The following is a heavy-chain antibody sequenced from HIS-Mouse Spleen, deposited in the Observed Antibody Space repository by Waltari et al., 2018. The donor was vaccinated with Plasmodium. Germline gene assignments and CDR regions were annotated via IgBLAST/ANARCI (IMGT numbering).Heavy chain of an antibody. D-gene: IGHD6-13*01. CDR3: AREKHSSSWYDAFDI. CDR2: ISVSSSTI. V-gene: IGHV3-48*01. J-gene: IGHJ3*02. CDR1: GFTFSSSS. Sequence: EVQLVESGGGLVQPGGSLSLSCAASGFTFSSSSMNWVRQAPGKGLDGCSDISVSSSTINYADSVKGRFTISRDNAKNSLFLQMNSLRAEDTAVYYCAREKHSSSWYDAFDIWGQGTMVTVSS.